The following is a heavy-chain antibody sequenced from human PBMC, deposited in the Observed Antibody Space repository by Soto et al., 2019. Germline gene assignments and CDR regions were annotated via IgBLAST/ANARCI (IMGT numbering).Heavy chain of an antibody. V-gene: IGHV1-18*01. J-gene: IGHJ6*02. CDR1: GYIFVHYG. Sequence: QVQLVQSGDEVKKPGASVKVSCKASGYIFVHYGIAWVRQAPGQGLEWMGWISPYTGNTHSASKVQGRLTMTTDTSTSTAYMDLGSLTSDDTALYYCVMVDNYVTPTPQDVWGQGTTVTVSS. CDR3: VMVDNYVTPTPQDV. D-gene: IGHD3-16*01. CDR2: ISPYTGNT.